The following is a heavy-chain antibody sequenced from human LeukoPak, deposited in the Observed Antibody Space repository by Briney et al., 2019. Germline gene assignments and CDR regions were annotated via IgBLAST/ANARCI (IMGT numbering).Heavy chain of an antibody. CDR3: ARGYCTNGVCLSFDY. J-gene: IGHJ4*02. D-gene: IGHD2-8*01. Sequence: SETLSLTCTVSGGSISSYYWSWIRQPAGKGLEWIGRIYTSGSTNYNPSLKSRVTMSVDTSKNQFSLKLGFVTAADTAVYYCARGYCTNGVCLSFDYWGQGTLVTVSS. CDR1: GGSISSYY. V-gene: IGHV4-4*07. CDR2: IYTSGST.